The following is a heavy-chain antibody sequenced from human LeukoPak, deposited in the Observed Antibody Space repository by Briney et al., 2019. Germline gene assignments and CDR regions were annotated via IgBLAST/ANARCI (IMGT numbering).Heavy chain of an antibody. V-gene: IGHV3-23*01. D-gene: IGHD3-10*02. CDR3: ARDLHYYVAMGV. J-gene: IGHJ6*02. Sequence: PGGSLRLSWEASGXTFSAYAMTWVRQAPGKGLEWVSSIGSDNKPHYSESVKGRFAISRDNSKSMLFLQLNSLRAEDTALYYCARDLHYYVAMGVWGQGTTVTVSS. CDR1: GXTFSAYA. CDR2: IGSDNKP.